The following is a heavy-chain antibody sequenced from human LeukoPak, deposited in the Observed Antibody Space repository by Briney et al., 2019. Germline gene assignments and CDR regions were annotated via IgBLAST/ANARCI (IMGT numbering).Heavy chain of an antibody. J-gene: IGHJ5*02. CDR1: GYTLTELS. D-gene: IGHD3-10*01. Sequence: ASVKVSCKVSGYTLTELSMHWVRQAPGKGLEWMGGFDPEDGETIYAQKFQGRVTMTEDTSTDTAYMELSSLRSEDTAVYYCARDLYGSGHFLPESPWGQGTLVTVSS. V-gene: IGHV1-24*01. CDR3: ARDLYGSGHFLPESP. CDR2: FDPEDGET.